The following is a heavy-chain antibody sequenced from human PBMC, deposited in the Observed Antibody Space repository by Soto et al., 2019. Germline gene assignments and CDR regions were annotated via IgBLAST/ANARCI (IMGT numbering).Heavy chain of an antibody. V-gene: IGHV1-2*02. D-gene: IGHD1-26*01. Sequence: ASGKVSCKASGYTFSYYYIHWVRQAPGQGLEWMGCINPHSGDTNSPPKFQARVTMTRDTSNSTAYMELKRLYSNDTAVYHCARSGYPGSYHPPAFWGQGTLVTVSS. CDR2: INPHSGDT. J-gene: IGHJ4*02. CDR3: ARSGYPGSYHPPAF. CDR1: GYTFSYYY.